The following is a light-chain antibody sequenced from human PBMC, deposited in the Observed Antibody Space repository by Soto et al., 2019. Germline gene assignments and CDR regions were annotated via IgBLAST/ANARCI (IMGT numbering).Light chain of an antibody. Sequence: DIQMTQSPSTLSASVGDSVTITCRASQSITFWLAWYQQKPGKAPKLLIYDAPSLEGGVPSRFSGSGSGTEFTLTISGLQPDDFATYYCQQYNSFSWTFGQGTKVETK. V-gene: IGKV1-5*01. CDR2: DAP. CDR3: QQYNSFSWT. J-gene: IGKJ1*01. CDR1: QSITFW.